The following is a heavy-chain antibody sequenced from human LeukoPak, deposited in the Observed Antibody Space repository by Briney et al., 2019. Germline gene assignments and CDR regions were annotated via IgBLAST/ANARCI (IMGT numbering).Heavy chain of an antibody. CDR2: ISWNSGSI. J-gene: IGHJ6*04. CDR1: EFTFDDYA. CDR3: AKDKESGITIFGVVITPGVDV. V-gene: IGHV3-9*01. Sequence: GGSLRLSCAASEFTFDDYAMHWVRQAPGKGLEWVSGISWNSGSIGYADSVKGRFTISRDNAKNSLYLQMNSLRAEDTAVYYCAKDKESGITIFGVVITPGVDVWGKGTTVTVSS. D-gene: IGHD3-3*01.